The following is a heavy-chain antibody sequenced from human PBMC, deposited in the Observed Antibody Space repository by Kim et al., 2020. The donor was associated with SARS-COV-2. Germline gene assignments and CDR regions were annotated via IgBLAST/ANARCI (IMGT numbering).Heavy chain of an antibody. CDR3: ARAAYSSSSYFYYGMDV. CDR1: GFTFSTYA. V-gene: IGHV3-30-3*01. J-gene: IGHJ6*02. CDR2: ISYDGGNK. Sequence: GSLRLSCAASGFTFSTYAMHWVRQAPGKGLEWVAVISYDGGNKYYADSVMGRFTVSRDNSKITLYLQMNSLTADDTAVYYCARAAYSSSSYFYYGMDVWGQGTAVTVSS. D-gene: IGHD6-6*01.